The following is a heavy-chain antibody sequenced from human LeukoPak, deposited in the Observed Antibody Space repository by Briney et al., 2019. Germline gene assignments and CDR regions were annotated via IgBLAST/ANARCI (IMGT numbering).Heavy chain of an antibody. CDR1: GFTFSDYY. CDR2: ISSSGSTI. Sequence: GGSLRLSCAASGFTFSDYYMSWIRQAPGKGLEWVSYISSSGSTIYYADSVKGRFTISRDNAKNSLYLQMNSLRAEDTAVYYCARRGYSGYDYAFDIWGQGTMVTVSS. D-gene: IGHD5-12*01. V-gene: IGHV3-11*01. CDR3: ARRGYSGYDYAFDI. J-gene: IGHJ3*02.